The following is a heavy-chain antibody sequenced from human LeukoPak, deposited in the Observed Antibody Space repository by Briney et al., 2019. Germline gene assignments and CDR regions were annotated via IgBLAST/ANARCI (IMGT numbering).Heavy chain of an antibody. D-gene: IGHD1-14*01. CDR3: ARDWYHAIDY. V-gene: IGHV3-74*03. Sequence: SGGSLRLSCAASGFTFSSYSMNWVRQAPGKGLVWVARITSDGFSTTYAESVKGRFTISRDNAKNTLYLQMNSLRVEDTAIYYCARDWYHAIDYWGQGALVTVSS. J-gene: IGHJ4*02. CDR1: GFTFSSYS. CDR2: ITSDGFST.